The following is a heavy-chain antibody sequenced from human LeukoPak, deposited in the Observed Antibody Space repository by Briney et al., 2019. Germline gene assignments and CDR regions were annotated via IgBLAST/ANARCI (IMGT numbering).Heavy chain of an antibody. CDR1: GFAFSTYA. CDR2: ISTSGRAT. V-gene: IGHV3-23*01. Sequence: RGSLRLSCAASGFAFSTYAMTWVRQAPEKGLQWVSTISTSGRATYYADSVEGRFTISRDNSKNTLYLQMNSLRADDTAVYYCAKARGSSVYEQFDYWGQGTQVTLSP. D-gene: IGHD5/OR15-5a*01. CDR3: AKARGSSVYEQFDY. J-gene: IGHJ4*02.